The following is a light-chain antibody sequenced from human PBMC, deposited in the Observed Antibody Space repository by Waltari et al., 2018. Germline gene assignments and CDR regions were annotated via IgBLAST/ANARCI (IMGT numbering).Light chain of an antibody. J-gene: IGLJ3*02. CDR2: QDS. V-gene: IGLV3-1*01. CDR1: KVGDKY. CDR3: QAWDSSTEV. Sequence: YELTQPPSVSVSPGPTASITCSGDKVGDKYACWYQQKPGQSPVLVIYQDSKRPSGIPERFSGSNSGNTATLTISGTQAMDEADYYCQAWDSSTEVFGGGTKLTVL.